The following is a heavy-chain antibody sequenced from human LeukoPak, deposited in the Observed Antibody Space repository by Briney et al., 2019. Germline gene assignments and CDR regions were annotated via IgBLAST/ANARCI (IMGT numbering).Heavy chain of an antibody. CDR2: IWFDGSNK. CDR3: AKDRQLYSGSYLDY. D-gene: IGHD1-26*01. CDR1: GFSFSSYG. J-gene: IGHJ4*02. V-gene: IGHV3-30*02. Sequence: GGSLRLSCVVSGFSFSSYGMHWIRQAPGKGLEWVAVIWFDGSNKYYADAVKGRFTISRDNSKNTLYLQMNSLRPEDTAVYYCAKDRQLYSGSYLDYWGQGTLVTVSS.